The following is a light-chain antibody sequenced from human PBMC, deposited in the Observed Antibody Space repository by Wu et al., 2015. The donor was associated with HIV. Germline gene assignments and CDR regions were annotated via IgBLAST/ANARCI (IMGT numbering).Light chain of an antibody. Sequence: EIVMTQSPAILSVSPGERATLSCRASQSVSFNLAWYQQKPGQPPRLLIYGASTRATDIPARFSGSGSGTELTLTINSLQSEDFAVYYCQQYDNWPPWTFGQGTKVEIK. V-gene: IGKV3-15*01. CDR1: QSVSFN. CDR3: QQYDNWPPWT. CDR2: GAS. J-gene: IGKJ1*01.